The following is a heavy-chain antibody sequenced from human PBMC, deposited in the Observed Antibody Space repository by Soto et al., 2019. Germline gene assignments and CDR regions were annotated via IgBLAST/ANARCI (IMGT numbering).Heavy chain of an antibody. CDR3: ARVSLGYQLLYAFDI. J-gene: IGHJ3*02. V-gene: IGHV3-30-3*01. D-gene: IGHD2-2*02. Sequence: GKGLEWVAVISYDGSNKYYADSVKGRFTISRDNSKNTLYLQMNSLRAEDTAVYYCARVSLGYQLLYAFDIWGQGTMVTVSS. CDR2: ISYDGSNK.